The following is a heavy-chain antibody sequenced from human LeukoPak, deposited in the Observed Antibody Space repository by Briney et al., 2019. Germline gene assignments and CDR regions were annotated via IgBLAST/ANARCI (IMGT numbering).Heavy chain of an antibody. V-gene: IGHV4-31*03. D-gene: IGHD3-10*01. CDR1: GGSINSGAYF. Sequence: SETLSLTCIVSGGSINSGAYFWSWIRQHPGKGLEWIGYIYYRGITYYHPSLKSRVTISADTAKNQFSLKLSSVTVADTAMYYCARGTVQHSGSSDWYFDLWGRGTLVTVSS. J-gene: IGHJ2*01. CDR3: ARGTVQHSGSSDWYFDL. CDR2: IYYRGIT.